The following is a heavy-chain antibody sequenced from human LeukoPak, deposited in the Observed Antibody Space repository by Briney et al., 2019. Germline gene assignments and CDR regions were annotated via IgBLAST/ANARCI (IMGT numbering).Heavy chain of an antibody. CDR1: GYTFTGYY. CDR2: INPNSGGT. D-gene: IGHD3-10*01. V-gene: IGHV1-2*02. J-gene: IGHJ3*02. CDR3: AREATMVRGADDAFDI. Sequence: ASVKVSCKASGYTFTGYYMHWVRQAPGQGLEWMGWINPNSGGTNYAQKFLGRVTMTRDTSISTAYMELSRLRSDDTAVYYCAREATMVRGADDAFDIWGQGTMVTVSS.